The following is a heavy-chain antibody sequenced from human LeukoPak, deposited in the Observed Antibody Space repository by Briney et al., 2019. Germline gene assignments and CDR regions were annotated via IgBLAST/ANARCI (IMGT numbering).Heavy chain of an antibody. J-gene: IGHJ4*02. CDR2: ISAYNGNT. V-gene: IGHV1-18*01. CDR1: GYTFTSYG. CDR3: AGVYDYVWGSPFDY. Sequence: ASVKVSCKASGYTFTSYGISWVRQAPGQGLEWMGWISAYNGNTNYAQKLQGRVTMTTDTSTSTAYMELRSLRSDDTAVYYCAGVYDYVWGSPFDYWGQGTLVSVSS. D-gene: IGHD3-16*01.